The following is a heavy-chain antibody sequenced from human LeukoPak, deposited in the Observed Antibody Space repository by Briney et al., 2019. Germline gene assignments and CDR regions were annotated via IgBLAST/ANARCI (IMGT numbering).Heavy chain of an antibody. D-gene: IGHD6-19*01. V-gene: IGHV3-21*01. CDR1: GFTFSSYE. CDR2: ISSSSRYI. J-gene: IGHJ3*02. Sequence: PGGSLRLSCAASGFTFSSYEMNWVRQAPGKGLEWVSSISSSSRYIYYADSVKGRFTISRDNAKNSLYLQVNSLRAEDTAVYYCARVSVAAAFDIWGQGTMVTVSS. CDR3: ARVSVAAAFDI.